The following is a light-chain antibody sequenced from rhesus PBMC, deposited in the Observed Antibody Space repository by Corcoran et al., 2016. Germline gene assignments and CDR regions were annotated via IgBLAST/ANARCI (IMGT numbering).Light chain of an antibody. CDR3: QQESNWKRT. J-gene: IGKJ1*01. CDR2: GAS. V-gene: IGKV3-24*04. Sequence: EIVLMQSRATLALSSGERATLSCRASQSVGSYLAWYPQKPGQAPRRLNYGASSRATGIPDRFRGSGAGTDCTLTVSSLEPEDVEVYYCQQESNWKRTFGPGTKVEIK. CDR1: QSVGSY.